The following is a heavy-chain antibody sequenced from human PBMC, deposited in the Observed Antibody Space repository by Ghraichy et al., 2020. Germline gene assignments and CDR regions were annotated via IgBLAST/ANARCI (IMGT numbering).Heavy chain of an antibody. D-gene: IGHD6-19*01. V-gene: IGHV3-48*02. CDR1: GFTFSSYS. CDR3: ACSPKQWLANFDY. J-gene: IGHJ4*02. Sequence: GGSLRLSCAASGFTFSSYSMNCVRQAPGKGLEWVSYISSSSSTIYYAESVKGRFTISRDNAKNSLYLQMNSLRDEDTAVYYCACSPKQWLANFDYWGQGTLVTVSS. CDR2: ISSSSSTI.